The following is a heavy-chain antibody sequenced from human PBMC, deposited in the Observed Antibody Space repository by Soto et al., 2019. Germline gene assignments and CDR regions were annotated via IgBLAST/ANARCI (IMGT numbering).Heavy chain of an antibody. Sequence: SVKVSCKASGGTFSSYAISWVRQAPGQGLEWMGGIIPIFGTANYAQKFQGRVTITADESTSTAYMELSSLRSEDTAVYYCARGIVDYDFWSGYYNRTYYYYGMDVWGQGTTVTGSS. CDR3: ARGIVDYDFWSGYYNRTYYYYGMDV. J-gene: IGHJ6*02. CDR1: GGTFSSYA. D-gene: IGHD3-3*01. V-gene: IGHV1-69*13. CDR2: IIPIFGTA.